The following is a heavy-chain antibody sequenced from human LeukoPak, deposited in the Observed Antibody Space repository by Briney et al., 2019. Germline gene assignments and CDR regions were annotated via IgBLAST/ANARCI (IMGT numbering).Heavy chain of an antibody. Sequence: ETLSLTCAVYGGSFSGYYWSWIRQPPGKGLEWVSVIYSGGSTYYADSVKGRFTISRDNSKNTLYLQMNSLRAEDTAVYYCAREGPDYGDYLFDYWGQGTLVTVSS. D-gene: IGHD4-17*01. CDR1: GGSFSGYY. J-gene: IGHJ4*02. V-gene: IGHV3-66*01. CDR3: AREGPDYGDYLFDY. CDR2: IYSGGST.